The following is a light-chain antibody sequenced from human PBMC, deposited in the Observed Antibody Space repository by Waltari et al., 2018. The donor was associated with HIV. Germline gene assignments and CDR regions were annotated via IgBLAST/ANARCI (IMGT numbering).Light chain of an antibody. CDR3: QQYFVFPFT. CDR1: QDVSTF. Sequence: ISLTQSPSFSAAIGDRVTLQCQTTQDVSTFVAWYQQKPGTAPKLLIYGASILQGGVPSRFSGSGSGTDFALTIGCLQSDDLATYFCQQYFVFPFTFGPGTEVQ. CDR2: GAS. V-gene: IGKV1D-8*01. J-gene: IGKJ2*01.